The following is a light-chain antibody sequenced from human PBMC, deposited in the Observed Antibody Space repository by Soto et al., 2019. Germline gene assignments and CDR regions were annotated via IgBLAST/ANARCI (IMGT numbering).Light chain of an antibody. CDR2: DAS. Sequence: DLQMTQSPSSLSASIGDRVTITCQASQDISNYLNWYQQKPGKAPKLLIYDASNVETGGPSRFSGSGSGTYFPCTISSLQPEDFATYYWQEHDNLRPFFTFDARTKVDFK. J-gene: IGKJ3*01. CDR3: QEHDNLRPFFT. V-gene: IGKV1-33*01. CDR1: QDISNY.